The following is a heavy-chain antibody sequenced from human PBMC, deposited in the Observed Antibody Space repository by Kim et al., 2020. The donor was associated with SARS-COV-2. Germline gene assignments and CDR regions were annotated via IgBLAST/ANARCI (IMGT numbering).Heavy chain of an antibody. CDR3: ARGGGSGHFDF. D-gene: IGHD2-15*01. V-gene: IGHV3-74*01. CDR1: GFTFSSFW. Sequence: GGSLRLSCSASGFTFSSFWMHWVRQAPGKGLVWVSRITGDGSSTVYADSVKGRFTISRDNAKNTVYLEMNSLTAEDTAVYYCARGGGSGHFDFWGQGTLVTVSS. CDR2: ITGDGSST. J-gene: IGHJ4*02.